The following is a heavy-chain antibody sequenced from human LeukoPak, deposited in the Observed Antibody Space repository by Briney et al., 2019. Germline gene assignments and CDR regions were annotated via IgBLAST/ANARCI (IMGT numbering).Heavy chain of an antibody. D-gene: IGHD3-9*01. J-gene: IGHJ3*02. V-gene: IGHV5-51*01. CDR2: IYPGDSDT. Sequence: GESLKISCKGSGYSFTSYWVGWVRQMPGKGLDWMGIIYPGDSDTRYSPSFQGQVTLSADKSISTAYLQWSSLTASDTAMYYCARRGNDILTGLIDALDIWRQGTMVTVSS. CDR1: GYSFTSYW. CDR3: ARRGNDILTGLIDALDI.